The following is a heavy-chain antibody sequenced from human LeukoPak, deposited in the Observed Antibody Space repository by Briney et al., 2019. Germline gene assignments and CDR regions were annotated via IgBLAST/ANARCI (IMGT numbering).Heavy chain of an antibody. V-gene: IGHV4-39*07. D-gene: IGHD3-22*01. J-gene: IGHJ4*02. Sequence: SETLSLTCTVSSGSISSSSYYWGWIRQPPGKGLEWIGNIYYSGSTYYNPSLKSRVTISVDTSKNQFSLRLSSVTAADTAVYYCARVTTGGYYNCWGQGTLVTVS. CDR3: ARVTTGGYYNC. CDR2: IYYSGST. CDR1: SGSISSSSYY.